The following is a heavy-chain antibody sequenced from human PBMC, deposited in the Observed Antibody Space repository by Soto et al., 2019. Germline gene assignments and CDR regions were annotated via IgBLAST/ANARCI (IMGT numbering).Heavy chain of an antibody. Sequence: GGSLRLSCAASGFTFSSYGMHWVRQAPGKGLEWVAVISYDGSNKYYADSVKGRFTISRDNSKNTLYLQMNSLRAEDTAVYYCARDGFSRDYYYGMDVWGQGTTVTVSS. J-gene: IGHJ6*02. CDR1: GFTFSSYG. CDR3: ARDGFSRDYYYGMDV. CDR2: ISYDGSNK. V-gene: IGHV3-30*03.